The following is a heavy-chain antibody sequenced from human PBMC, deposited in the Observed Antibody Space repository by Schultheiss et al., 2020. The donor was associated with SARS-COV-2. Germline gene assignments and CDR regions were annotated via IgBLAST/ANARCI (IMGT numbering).Heavy chain of an antibody. Sequence: SETLSLTCAVSGGSISSSNWWSWVRQPPGKGLEWIGEIYHSGSTNYNPSLKSRVTISVDTSKNQFSLKLSSVTAADTAVYYCATQVVVAAATAFWGQGALVTVSS. J-gene: IGHJ4*02. D-gene: IGHD2-15*01. CDR1: GGSISSSNW. CDR2: IYHSGST. V-gene: IGHV4-4*02. CDR3: ATQVVVAAATAF.